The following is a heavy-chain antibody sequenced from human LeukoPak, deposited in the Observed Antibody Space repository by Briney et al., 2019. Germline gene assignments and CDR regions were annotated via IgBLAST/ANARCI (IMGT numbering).Heavy chain of an antibody. D-gene: IGHD4-11*01. CDR3: ARERDYSNYPVGWFDP. CDR1: GGSFSGYY. CDR2: INHSGST. V-gene: IGHV4-34*01. Sequence: SETLSLTCAVYGGSFSGYYWSWIRQPPGKGLEYIGEINHSGSTNYNPSLKSRVTMSLDTSKNQFSLKLSSVTAADTAVYYCARERDYSNYPVGWFDPWGQGTLVTVSS. J-gene: IGHJ5*02.